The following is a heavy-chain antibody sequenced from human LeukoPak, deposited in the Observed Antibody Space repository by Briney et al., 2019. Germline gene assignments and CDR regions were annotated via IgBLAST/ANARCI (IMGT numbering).Heavy chain of an antibody. CDR2: ISSSSSYI. CDR3: ASLQPLLYYYYYYVDV. Sequence: GGSLRLSCAASGFTFSSYSMNWVRQAPGKGLEWVSSISSSSSYIYYADSVKGRFTISRDNAKNSLYLQMNSLRAEDTAVYYCASLQPLLYYYYYYVDVWGKGTTVTVSS. CDR1: GFTFSSYS. V-gene: IGHV3-21*01. J-gene: IGHJ6*03. D-gene: IGHD2-21*02.